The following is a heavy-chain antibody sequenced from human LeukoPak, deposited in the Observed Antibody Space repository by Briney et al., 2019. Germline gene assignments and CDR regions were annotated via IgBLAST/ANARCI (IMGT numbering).Heavy chain of an antibody. D-gene: IGHD2-2*01. V-gene: IGHV5-51*01. CDR3: HLGYCSSTSCHHFDY. CDR2: IYPGDSDT. Sequence: GESLKISCKGSGYSFTSYWIGWVRQMPGKGLEWMGIIYPGDSDTRYSPSFQGQVTISADKSISTAYLQWSSLKASDTAKYYCHLGYCSSTSCHHFDYWGQGTLVTVSS. J-gene: IGHJ4*02. CDR1: GYSFTSYW.